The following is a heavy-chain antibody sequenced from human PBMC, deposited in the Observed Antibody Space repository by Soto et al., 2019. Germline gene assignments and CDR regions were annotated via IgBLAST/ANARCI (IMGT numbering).Heavy chain of an antibody. CDR3: ARRHLAVAVSPWFDP. CDR1: GLSITDSEMG. D-gene: IGHD6-19*01. J-gene: IGHJ5*02. Sequence: QVTLKESGPVLVKPTETLTLRCTVSGLSITDSEMGVSWIRQPPGERLEWLAHIDSSGEKSYRTFLKSRLAISKDTSKSQIVLTMTNMDPADTATYYCARRHLAVAVSPWFDPWGQGIPVTVSS. V-gene: IGHV2-26*01. CDR2: IDSSGEK.